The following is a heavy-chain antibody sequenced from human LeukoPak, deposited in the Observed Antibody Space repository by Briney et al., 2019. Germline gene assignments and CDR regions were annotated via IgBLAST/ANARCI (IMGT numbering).Heavy chain of an antibody. CDR3: ARSVRWRRTGRTENIVVVPAAGGYFDY. J-gene: IGHJ4*02. CDR2: INHSGST. D-gene: IGHD2-2*01. CDR1: GGSFSGYY. V-gene: IGHV4-34*01. Sequence: ETLSLTCAVYGGSFSGYYWSWIRQPPGKGLEWIGEINHSGSTNYNPSLKSRVTISVDTSKNQFSLKLSSVTAPDTAVYYCARSVRWRRTGRTENIVVVPAAGGYFDYWGQGTLVTVSS.